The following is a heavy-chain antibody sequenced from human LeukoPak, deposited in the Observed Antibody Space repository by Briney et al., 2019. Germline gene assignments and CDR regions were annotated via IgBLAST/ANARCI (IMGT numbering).Heavy chain of an antibody. J-gene: IGHJ3*02. CDR1: VFTVSSNY. CDR3: ARDISSGYYDAFDI. D-gene: IGHD3-22*01. Sequence: GGSLRLSRPASVFTVSSNYMNWLRQAPGKGLDWVSIIYSGGSTYYADSVKGRFTISRDNSKNTLYLQMNSLRAEDTAVYYCARDISSGYYDAFDIWGQGTMVSVSS. CDR2: IYSGGST. V-gene: IGHV3-53*01.